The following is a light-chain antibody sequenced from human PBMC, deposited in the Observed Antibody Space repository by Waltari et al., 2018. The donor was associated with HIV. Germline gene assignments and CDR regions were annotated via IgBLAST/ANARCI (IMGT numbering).Light chain of an antibody. CDR3: SSFAGTNNLV. CDR2: EVS. V-gene: IGLV2-8*01. J-gene: IGLJ2*01. Sequence: QSALTQPPYESGSPGQSVTIACTGTSSDVGGYDYVSWYQQHPGKAPKLMIYEVSKRPSGVPDRFSGSKSGNTASLTVSGLQAEDEADYYCSSFAGTNNLVFGGGTKLTVL. CDR1: SSDVGGYDY.